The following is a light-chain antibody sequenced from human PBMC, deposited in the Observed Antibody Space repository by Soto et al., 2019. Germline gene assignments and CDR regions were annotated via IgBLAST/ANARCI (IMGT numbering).Light chain of an antibody. CDR2: AAS. V-gene: IGKV1-39*01. CDR1: QSITNY. J-gene: IGKJ1*01. CDR3: QQTYSSPET. Sequence: DIRMTQSPSSLSASVGDRVTIACRASQSITNYLNWYQQKPGKAPNLLIYAASTLQSGVPSRFSGSGSGTDFTLTISSLQPEDFATYYCQQTYSSPETFAQGTKVEI.